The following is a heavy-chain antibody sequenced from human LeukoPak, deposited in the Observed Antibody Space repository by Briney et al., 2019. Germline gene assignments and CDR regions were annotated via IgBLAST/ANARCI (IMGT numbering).Heavy chain of an antibody. Sequence: PGGSLRLSCAASGFTFNNAWMNWVRQAPGKGLKWVGRIKSKAAGGTIDYAAPVKGRFSISRDDSKNTLYLQMNSLKTDDTAMYFCYREGVYSCWGQGTLVTVSS. CDR3: YREGVYSC. J-gene: IGHJ4*02. CDR2: IKSKAAGGTI. V-gene: IGHV3-15*01. CDR1: GFTFNNAW. D-gene: IGHD5/OR15-5a*01.